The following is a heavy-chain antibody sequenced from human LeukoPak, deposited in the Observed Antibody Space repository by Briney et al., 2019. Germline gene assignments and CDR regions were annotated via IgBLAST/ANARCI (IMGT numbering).Heavy chain of an antibody. Sequence: GRSLRLSCAASGFTFRNHAMHSVRQAPGKGLEWVAIISFDGSNHYFADSVKCRCTISRDNSKNAVYLQMNSLRTEDTAVYYCARDYDASGSYTPSADYWGQRTLVTVSS. CDR2: ISFDGSNH. D-gene: IGHD3-10*01. CDR3: ARDYDASGSYTPSADY. V-gene: IGHV3-30-3*01. J-gene: IGHJ4*02. CDR1: GFTFRNHA.